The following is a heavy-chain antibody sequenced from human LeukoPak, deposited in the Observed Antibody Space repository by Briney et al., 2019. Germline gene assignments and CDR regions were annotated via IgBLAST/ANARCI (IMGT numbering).Heavy chain of an antibody. Sequence: GGSLRLSCTASGFSFSSYAMYWVRQAPGKGLEWVSGIFGSGGSAHYADSVKGRFTISRDNSQNAVYLQMNSLRAEDTAVYYCGKTTTGYSSGRNPAWPVDYWGQGTLVTVSS. CDR1: GFSFSSYA. V-gene: IGHV3-23*01. CDR3: GKTTTGYSSGRNPAWPVDY. D-gene: IGHD6-19*01. CDR2: IFGSGGSA. J-gene: IGHJ4*02.